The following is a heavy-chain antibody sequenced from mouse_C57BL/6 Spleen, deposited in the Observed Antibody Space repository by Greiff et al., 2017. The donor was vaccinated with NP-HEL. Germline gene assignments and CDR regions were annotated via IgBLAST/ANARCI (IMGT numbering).Heavy chain of an antibody. Sequence: QVQLQQPGAELVMPGASVKLSCKASGYTFTSYWMHWVKQRPGQGLEWIGEIDPSDSYTNYTQKFKGKSTLTVDKSSSTAYMQLSSLTSEDSAVYYCASHYYGSSLYAMDYRGQGTSVTVSS. CDR2: IDPSDSYT. D-gene: IGHD1-1*01. CDR1: GYTFTSYW. V-gene: IGHV1-69*01. J-gene: IGHJ4*01. CDR3: ASHYYGSSLYAMDY.